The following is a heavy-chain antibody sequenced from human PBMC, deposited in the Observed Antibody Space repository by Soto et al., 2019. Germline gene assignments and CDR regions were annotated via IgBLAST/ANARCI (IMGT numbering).Heavy chain of an antibody. J-gene: IGHJ6*02. CDR2: TYYRSKWYN. Sequence: PSQTLSLTCAISGDSVSSNSAAWNWIRQSPSRGPEWLGRTYYRSKWYNDYAVSVKSRITINPDTSKNQFSLQLNSVTPEDTAVYYCAHAAGTRGGLDVWGQGTTVTVSS. CDR1: GDSVSSNSAA. V-gene: IGHV6-1*01. D-gene: IGHD6-19*01. CDR3: AHAAGTRGGLDV.